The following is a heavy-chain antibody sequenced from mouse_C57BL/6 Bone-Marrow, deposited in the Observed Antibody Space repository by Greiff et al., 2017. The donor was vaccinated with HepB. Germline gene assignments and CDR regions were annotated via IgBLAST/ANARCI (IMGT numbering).Heavy chain of an antibody. CDR1: GFTFSDFY. J-gene: IGHJ1*03. V-gene: IGHV7-1*01. CDR2: SRNKANDYTT. Sequence: EVKLVESGGGLVQSGRSLRLSCATSGFTFSDFYMEWVRQAPGKGLEWIAASRNKANDYTTEYSASVKGRFIVSRDTSQSILYLQMNALRAEDTAIYYCARELVPWYFDVWGTGTTVTVSS. D-gene: IGHD2-10*02. CDR3: ARELVPWYFDV.